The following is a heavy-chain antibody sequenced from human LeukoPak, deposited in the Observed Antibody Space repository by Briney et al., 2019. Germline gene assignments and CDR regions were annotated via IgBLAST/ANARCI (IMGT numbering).Heavy chain of an antibody. J-gene: IGHJ5*02. D-gene: IGHD2-2*01. CDR1: GYTFTSYD. CDR3: ARDGIVVVPAGASGWFDP. CDR2: MNPNSGNT. Sequence: ASVKVSCKASGYTFTSYDINWVRQATGQGLEWMGWMNPNSGNTGYAQKFQGRVTMTRDMSTSTVYMELSSLRSEDTAVYYCARDGIVVVPAGASGWFDPWGQGTLVTVSS. V-gene: IGHV1-8*01.